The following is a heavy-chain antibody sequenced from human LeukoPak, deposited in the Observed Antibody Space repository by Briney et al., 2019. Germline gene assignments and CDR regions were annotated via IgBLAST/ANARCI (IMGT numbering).Heavy chain of an antibody. Sequence: SETLSLTCTVSGGSISSSSFYWGWIRQPPGKGLKWIGSIYYSGRTYYNPSLKSRVTISVDTSKNQFSLKLTPVTATDTAVYYCARGILYSGSYSLSGLFDYWGQGNLVTVSS. V-gene: IGHV4-39*01. J-gene: IGHJ4*02. CDR1: GGSISSSSFY. D-gene: IGHD1-26*01. CDR2: IYYSGRT. CDR3: ARGILYSGSYSLSGLFDY.